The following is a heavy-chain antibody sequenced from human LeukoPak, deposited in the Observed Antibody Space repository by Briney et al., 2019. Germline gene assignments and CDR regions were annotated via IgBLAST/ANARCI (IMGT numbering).Heavy chain of an antibody. Sequence: SETLSLTCTVSGGSISSYYWSWIRQPPGKGLEWIGYIYYSGSTNYNPSLKSRVTISVDTSKNQFSLKLSSVTAADTAVYYCARTLTTVTTWYFDYWGQGTLVTVSS. CDR2: IYYSGST. V-gene: IGHV4-59*01. J-gene: IGHJ4*02. D-gene: IGHD4-17*01. CDR1: GGSISSYY. CDR3: ARTLTTVTTWYFDY.